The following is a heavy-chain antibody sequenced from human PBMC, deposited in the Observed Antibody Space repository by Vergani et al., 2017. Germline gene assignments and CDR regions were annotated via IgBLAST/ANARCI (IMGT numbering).Heavy chain of an antibody. D-gene: IGHD1-14*01. CDR1: GFSFNTYW. J-gene: IGHJ5*02. V-gene: IGHV3-33*08. Sequence: VQLVESGGGSVQSGGSLRLSCVASGFSFNTYWMHWVRQAPGKGLEWVAVTWYDGNNKQYADSVKGRFTISRDNSKSTMYLQMNSLRDEDTGVYYCARDLRLLYNRFDPWGQGTLVTVSS. CDR2: TWYDGNNK. CDR3: ARDLRLLYNRFDP.